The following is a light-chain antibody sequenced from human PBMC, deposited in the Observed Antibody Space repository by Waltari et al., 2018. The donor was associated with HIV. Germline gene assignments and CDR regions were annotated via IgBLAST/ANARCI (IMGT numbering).Light chain of an antibody. Sequence: QSVLTQPPSASGTPGQRVTISCSGSSSNIGGNFVFWYQQFPGTAPKLLIYRNNQRPSGGPDRFSGSKSGTSASLAISGLRSEDEADYYCTTWDDSLSGPVFGGGTKLTVL. J-gene: IGLJ2*01. CDR3: TTWDDSLSGPV. CDR1: SSNIGGNF. CDR2: RNN. V-gene: IGLV1-47*01.